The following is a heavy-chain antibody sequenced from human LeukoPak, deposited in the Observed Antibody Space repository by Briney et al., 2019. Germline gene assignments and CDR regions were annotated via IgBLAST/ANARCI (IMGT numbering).Heavy chain of an antibody. J-gene: IGHJ3*02. D-gene: IGHD6-13*01. CDR1: GYSSTSYW. V-gene: IGHV5-51*01. CDR3: ARPETFLAAPWAFDI. CDR2: IYPGDSDT. Sequence: KAGESLKISCKGSGYSSTSYWIGWVRQMPGKGLEWMGIIYPGDSDTRYSPSFQGQVTISADKSISTAYLQWSSLKASDTAMYYCARPETFLAAPWAFDIWGQGTMVTVSS.